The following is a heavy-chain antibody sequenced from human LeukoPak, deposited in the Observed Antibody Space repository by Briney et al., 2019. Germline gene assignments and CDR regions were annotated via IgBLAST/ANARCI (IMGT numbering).Heavy chain of an antibody. CDR3: TSYSSSTSCYAIDY. D-gene: IGHD2-2*01. V-gene: IGHV3-15*01. Sequence: GGSLRLSCAASGFTFSNAWMSWVRQAPGKGLEWVGRNKSKTDGGTTDYAAPVKGRFTISRDDSKNTLYLQMNSLKTEDTAVYYCTSYSSSTSCYAIDYWGQGTLVTVSS. CDR1: GFTFSNAW. CDR2: NKSKTDGGTT. J-gene: IGHJ4*02.